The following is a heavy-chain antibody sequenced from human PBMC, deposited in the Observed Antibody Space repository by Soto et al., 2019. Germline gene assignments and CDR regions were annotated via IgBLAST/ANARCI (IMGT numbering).Heavy chain of an antibody. CDR1: GGSISGNGYY. D-gene: IGHD3-9*01. CDR3: ARHVRPLAANWLLPLKWFDP. CDR2: MHFSGAT. V-gene: IGHV4-39*01. Sequence: SETLSLTCTVSGGSISGNGYYWGWIRQSPERGLEWLGSMHFSGATDYSPSLESRVTISVDTSRNQFSLKLTSVTAADTAVYYCARHVRPLAANWLLPLKWFDPWGQGTLVTVSS. J-gene: IGHJ5*02.